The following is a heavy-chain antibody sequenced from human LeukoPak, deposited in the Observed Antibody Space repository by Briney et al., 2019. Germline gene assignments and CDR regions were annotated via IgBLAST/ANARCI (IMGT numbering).Heavy chain of an antibody. CDR2: IYSGGST. J-gene: IGHJ4*02. V-gene: IGHV3-53*01. CDR1: GFTVSSNY. CDR3: ARGFGNYDSSGYYGDFDY. Sequence: GGSLRLSCAASGFTVSSNYMSWVRQAPGKGLEWVSVIYSGGSTYYADSVEGRFTISRDNSKNTLYLQMNSLRAEDTAVYYCARGFGNYDSSGYYGDFDYWGQGTLVTVSS. D-gene: IGHD3-22*01.